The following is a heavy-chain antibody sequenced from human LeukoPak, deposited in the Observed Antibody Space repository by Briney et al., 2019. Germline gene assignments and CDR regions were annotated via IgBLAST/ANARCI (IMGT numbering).Heavy chain of an antibody. CDR1: GGSISAYY. Sequence: SETLSLTCTVSGGSISAYYWSWIRQPPGKGLEWIGYIYYSGSASYNPSLNSRLTISPDTSKNQFSLRLRSVTAADTALYFCARESEGCFDPWGQGTLVTVSS. V-gene: IGHV4-59*01. J-gene: IGHJ5*02. D-gene: IGHD4/OR15-4a*01. CDR2: IYYSGSA. CDR3: ARESEGCFDP.